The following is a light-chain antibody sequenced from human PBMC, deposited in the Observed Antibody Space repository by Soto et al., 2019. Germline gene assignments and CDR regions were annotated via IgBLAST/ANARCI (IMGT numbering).Light chain of an antibody. J-gene: IGKJ1*01. V-gene: IGKV3-11*01. CDR3: QQRSILPWT. Sequence: ELVWKQCRCRLSLYQGERTTLSCRASQSVSGYLVWYQQKPGQAPRLLIYDASTRAAGIPARFIGSGSGTDFTLTICCLEPEDFAVYYCQQRSILPWTFGHGSMVDIK. CDR1: QSVSGY. CDR2: DAS.